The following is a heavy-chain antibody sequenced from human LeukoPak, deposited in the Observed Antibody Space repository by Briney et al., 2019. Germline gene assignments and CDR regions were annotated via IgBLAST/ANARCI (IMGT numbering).Heavy chain of an antibody. J-gene: IGHJ4*02. V-gene: IGHV3-30*02. CDR1: GFTFSSYG. D-gene: IGHD5-18*01. CDR3: AKDPRGYSYGSAFDY. Sequence: PGGSLRLSCAASGFTFSSYGMHWVRQAPGKGPEWVAFIRYDASNKYYTESVKGRFTISRDNSKNTLYLQMSSLRAEDTAVYYCAKDPRGYSYGSAFDYWSQGTLVTVSS. CDR2: IRYDASNK.